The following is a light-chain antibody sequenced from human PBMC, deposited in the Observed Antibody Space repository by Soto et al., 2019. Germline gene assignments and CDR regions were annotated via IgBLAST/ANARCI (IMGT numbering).Light chain of an antibody. J-gene: IGKJ2*03. CDR2: DAS. CDR3: QHYDSSSPYS. Sequence: DIQMTQSPSTLSASVGDRVTITCRASQSISSWLAWYQQKPGKAPKLLIYDASSLESGVPSRFSGSGSGTEFTLTISSLQPDDFATYYCQHYDSSSPYSFGLGTRLEL. V-gene: IGKV1-5*01. CDR1: QSISSW.